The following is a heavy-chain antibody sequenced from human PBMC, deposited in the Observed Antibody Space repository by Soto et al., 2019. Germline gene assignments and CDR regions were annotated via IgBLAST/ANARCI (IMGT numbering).Heavy chain of an antibody. CDR1: GFTFSSYA. V-gene: IGHV3-23*03. CDR2: IYSGGST. D-gene: IGHD1-26*01. Sequence: PGGSLRLSCAASGFTFSSYAMSWVRQAPGKGLEWVSVIYSGGSTYYADSVKGRFTISRDNSKNTLYLQMNSLRAEDTAVYYCAKEDVGGYYYSGLWGRGTLVTVSS. J-gene: IGHJ4*02. CDR3: AKEDVGGYYYSGL.